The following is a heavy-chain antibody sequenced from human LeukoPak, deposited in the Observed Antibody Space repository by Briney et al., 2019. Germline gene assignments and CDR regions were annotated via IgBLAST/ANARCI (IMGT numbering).Heavy chain of an antibody. CDR2: ISGYTGNT. Sequence: GASVTLSCTASGSTLGTYVISWVRKAPGQGPERMGWISGYTGNTNYGLKFQGRVTMTIDTSTSTVYIELTSPRSHDPAVYYCASPGGISDYSYYMAVRGKGTTVTVPS. V-gene: IGHV1-18*01. CDR1: GSTLGTYV. J-gene: IGHJ6*03. CDR3: ASPGGISDYSYYMAV. D-gene: IGHD3-16*01.